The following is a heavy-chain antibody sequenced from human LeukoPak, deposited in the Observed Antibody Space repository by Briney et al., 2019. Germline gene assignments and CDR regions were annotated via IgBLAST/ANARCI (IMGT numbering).Heavy chain of an antibody. CDR2: ISSSGSTI. Sequence: GGSLRPSCAASGFTFSSYEMNWVRQAQGKGLEWVSYISSSGSTIYYADSVKGRFTISRDNAKNSLYLQMNSLRAEDTAVYYCAALGITMIGGVWGKGTTVTISS. V-gene: IGHV3-48*03. D-gene: IGHD3-10*02. J-gene: IGHJ6*04. CDR1: GFTFSSYE. CDR3: AALGITMIGGV.